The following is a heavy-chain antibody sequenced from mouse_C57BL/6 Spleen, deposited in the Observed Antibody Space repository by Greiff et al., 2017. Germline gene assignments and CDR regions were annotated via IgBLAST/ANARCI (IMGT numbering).Heavy chain of an antibody. V-gene: IGHV5-9-1*02. CDR3: TRWYDGYFYFDY. D-gene: IGHD2-3*01. CDR1: GFTFSSYA. CDR2: ISSGGDYI. Sequence: EVQGVESGEGLVKPGGSLKLSCAASGFTFSSYAMSWVRQTPEKRLEWVAYISSGGDYIYYADTVKGRFTISRDNARNTLYLQMSSLKSEDTAMYYCTRWYDGYFYFDYWGQGTTLTVSS. J-gene: IGHJ2*01.